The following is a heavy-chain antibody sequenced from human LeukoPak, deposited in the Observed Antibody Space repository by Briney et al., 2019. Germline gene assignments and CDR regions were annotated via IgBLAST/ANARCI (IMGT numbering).Heavy chain of an antibody. CDR1: GYTFTDYY. CDR3: ARANFLYCSNTTCLFDY. Sequence: ASVKVSCKASGYTFTDYYMHWVRQAPGQGFEWMGWINPNDGDTNYAQKFQGRATMTRDTSISTAHMEVSRLRSDDTAVYYCARANFLYCSNTTCLFDYWGQGTLVTVSS. V-gene: IGHV1-2*02. J-gene: IGHJ4*02. CDR2: INPNDGDT. D-gene: IGHD2-2*01.